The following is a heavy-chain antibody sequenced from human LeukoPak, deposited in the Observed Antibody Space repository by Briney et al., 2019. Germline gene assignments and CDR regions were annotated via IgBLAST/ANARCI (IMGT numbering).Heavy chain of an antibody. Sequence: GGSLRLSCAASGFKFSDHYMDWVRQAPGKGLEWVGHSRNKASGYNTEYAASGQGRFTISRDVSESSLYLQMNSLRTEDTAVYYCGRIAMNANNGMDVWGQGTTVTVSS. V-gene: IGHV3-72*01. CDR1: GFKFSDHY. D-gene: IGHD1/OR15-1a*01. CDR2: SRNKASGYNT. CDR3: GRIAMNANNGMDV. J-gene: IGHJ6*02.